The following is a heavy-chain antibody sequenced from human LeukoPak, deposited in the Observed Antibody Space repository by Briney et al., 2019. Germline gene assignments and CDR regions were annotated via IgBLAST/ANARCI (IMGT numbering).Heavy chain of an antibody. D-gene: IGHD6-13*01. J-gene: IGHJ4*02. V-gene: IGHV3-30*02. CDR3: AKDLNPFTPYYSSSWFLLGY. CDR2: IRYDGSNK. Sequence: GGSLRLSCAASGFTFNNYGMHLVRQAPGKGLEWVAFIRYDGSNKYYADSVKGRFTISRDISKNTLYLQMNSLRAEDTAVYYCAKDLNPFTPYYSSSWFLLGYWGQGTLVTVSS. CDR1: GFTFNNYG.